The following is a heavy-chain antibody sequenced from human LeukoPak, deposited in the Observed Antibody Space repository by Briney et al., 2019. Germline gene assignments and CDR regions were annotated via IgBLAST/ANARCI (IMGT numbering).Heavy chain of an antibody. J-gene: IGHJ4*02. D-gene: IGHD3-10*01. Sequence: GGSLRLSCAASGITFSSYAMHWVRQAPGKGLEWVAVISYDGSNKYYADSVKGRFTISRDNSKNTLYLQMNSLRAEDTAVYYCAKDGSLLWFGELFIDYWGQGTLVTVSS. CDR3: AKDGSLLWFGELFIDY. CDR1: GITFSSYA. CDR2: ISYDGSNK. V-gene: IGHV3-30*18.